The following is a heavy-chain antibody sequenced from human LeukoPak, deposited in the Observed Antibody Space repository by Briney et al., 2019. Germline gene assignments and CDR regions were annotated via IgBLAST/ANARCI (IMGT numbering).Heavy chain of an antibody. CDR2: ISAYNGNT. V-gene: IGHV1-18*01. J-gene: IGHJ4*02. Sequence: ASVKVSCEASGYTFTSYGISWVRQAPGQGLEWMGWISAYNGNTNYAQKLQGRVTMTTDTSTSAAYMELRSLRSDDTAVYYCARGGGGATAPTGYDYWGQGTLVTVSS. D-gene: IGHD1-26*01. CDR1: GYTFTSYG. CDR3: ARGGGGATAPTGYDY.